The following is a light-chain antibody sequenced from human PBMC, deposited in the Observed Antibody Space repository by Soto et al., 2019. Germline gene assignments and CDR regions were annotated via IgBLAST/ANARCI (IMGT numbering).Light chain of an antibody. CDR1: RSNIGSNT. CDR3: AAWDDSLKGRV. J-gene: IGLJ3*02. V-gene: IGLV1-44*01. Sequence: HSVLSQPPSASGTPGQRVTISCSGSRSNIGSNTGNWYQQLPGTAPKLLIYSNDQRPSGVPDRFSGSKSGTSASLAISGLQSEDEGYYYCAAWDDSLKGRVFGGGTKLTVL. CDR2: SND.